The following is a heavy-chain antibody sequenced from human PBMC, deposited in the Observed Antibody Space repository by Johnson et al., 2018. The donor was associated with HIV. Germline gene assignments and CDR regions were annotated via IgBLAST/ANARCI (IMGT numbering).Heavy chain of an antibody. CDR1: GFTFSSFA. CDR3: ARDIMYLYAFDI. CDR2: TSLDGGTK. Sequence: QVQLVESGGGLVQPGRSLRLSCAASGFTFSSFAMHWVRQAPGQGVQWVTSTSLDGGTKHYADSVKGRFTISRDNAKKSLYLQMNSLRAEDTALYYCARDIMYLYAFDIWGQGTMVTVSS. D-gene: IGHD3-16*01. V-gene: IGHV3-30-3*01. J-gene: IGHJ3*02.